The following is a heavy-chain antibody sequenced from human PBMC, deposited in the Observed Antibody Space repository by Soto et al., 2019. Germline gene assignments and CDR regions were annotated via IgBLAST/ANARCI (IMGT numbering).Heavy chain of an antibody. Sequence: QLQLQESGPGLVKPSETLSLTCTVSGGSISSSSYYWGWIRQPPGKGLEWIGSISYSGGTYYNPSLKSRVTIAVDTSKNQFSLKLSSVTAADTAVYYCARSQKMERAFDYWGQGTLVAVSS. D-gene: IGHD1-1*01. V-gene: IGHV4-39*01. CDR1: GGSISSSSYY. CDR3: ARSQKMERAFDY. CDR2: ISYSGGT. J-gene: IGHJ4*02.